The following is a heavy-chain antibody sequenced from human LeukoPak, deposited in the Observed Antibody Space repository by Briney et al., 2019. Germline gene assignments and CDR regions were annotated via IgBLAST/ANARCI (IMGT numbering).Heavy chain of an antibody. J-gene: IGHJ4*02. D-gene: IGHD2-15*01. V-gene: IGHV3-23*01. CDR1: GFTFSSYA. CDR2: ISGSGGST. Sequence: PGGSLRLSCAASGFTFSSYAMSWVRQAPGKGLEWVSAISGSGGSTYYADSVKDRFTVSRDNSKNTLYLQMNSLRAEDTAVYYCAKDRGDIVVVSSLFDYWGQGTLVTVSS. CDR3: AKDRGDIVVVSSLFDY.